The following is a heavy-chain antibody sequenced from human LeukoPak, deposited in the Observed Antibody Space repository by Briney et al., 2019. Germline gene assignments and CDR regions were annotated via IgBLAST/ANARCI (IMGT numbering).Heavy chain of an antibody. CDR3: ASTTKTYYYDSSGYSDAFDI. CDR1: GYTFTSYY. V-gene: IGHV1-46*01. J-gene: IGHJ3*02. CDR2: INPSGGST. D-gene: IGHD3-22*01. Sequence: ASVKVSCKASGYTFTSYYMHWVRQAPGQGLEWMGIINPSGGSTSYAQKFQGRVTMTRDTSTSTVYMELSSLRSEDTAVYYCASTTKTYYYDSSGYSDAFDIWGQGTMVTVSS.